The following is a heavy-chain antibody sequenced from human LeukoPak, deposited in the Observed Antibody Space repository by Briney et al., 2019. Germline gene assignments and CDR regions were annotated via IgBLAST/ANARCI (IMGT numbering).Heavy chain of an antibody. D-gene: IGHD3-10*01. V-gene: IGHV3-23*01. J-gene: IGHJ4*02. CDR3: ATSTYNSGSCGY. CDR1: RFTFSSYA. Sequence: GGSLRLSCAASRFTFSSYAMSWVRQAPGKGLEWVSAIGGTGASTYYADSVKGRFTISRDNSKNTLYLQMNSLRAEDTAVYYCATSTYNSGSCGYWGQGTLVTVSS. CDR2: IGGTGAST.